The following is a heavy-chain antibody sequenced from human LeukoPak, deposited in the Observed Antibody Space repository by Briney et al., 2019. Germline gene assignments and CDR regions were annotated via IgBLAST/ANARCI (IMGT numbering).Heavy chain of an antibody. Sequence: SETLSLTCAVYGGSFSDYYWSWIRQPPGKGLEWIGYIYYSGSTNYNPSLKSRVTISVDTSKNQFSLKLTSVTAADTAVYYCAKDRRVDTAMEVLDYWGQGTLVTVSS. CDR1: GGSFSDYY. CDR2: IYYSGST. J-gene: IGHJ4*02. V-gene: IGHV4-59*12. CDR3: AKDRRVDTAMEVLDY. D-gene: IGHD5-18*01.